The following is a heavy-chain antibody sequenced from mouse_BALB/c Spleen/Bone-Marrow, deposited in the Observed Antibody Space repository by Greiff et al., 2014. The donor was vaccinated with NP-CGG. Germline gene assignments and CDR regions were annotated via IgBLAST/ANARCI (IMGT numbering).Heavy chain of an antibody. CDR3: ARDRVFAY. J-gene: IGHJ3*01. V-gene: IGHV3-6*02. CDR1: GYSITSGYY. Sequence: EVQLKESGPGLVKPSQSLSLTCSVTGYSITSGYYWNWIRQFPGNKLEWMGYISYDGSNNYNPSLKNRISITRDTSKNQFFLKLNSVTTEDTATYYCARDRVFAYWGQGTLVTVSA. D-gene: IGHD3-1*01. CDR2: ISYDGSN.